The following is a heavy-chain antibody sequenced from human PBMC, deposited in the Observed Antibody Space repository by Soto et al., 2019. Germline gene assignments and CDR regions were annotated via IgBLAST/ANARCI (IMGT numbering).Heavy chain of an antibody. J-gene: IGHJ3*02. Sequence: PGGSLRLSCTASGFTFGDYAMSWFRQAPGKGLEWVGFIRSKAYGGTTEYAASVKGRFTISRDDSKSIAYLQMNSLKTEDTAVYYCTRMTRADAFDIWGQGTMVTVSS. V-gene: IGHV3-49*03. CDR2: IRSKAYGGTT. CDR1: GFTFGDYA. CDR3: TRMTRADAFDI.